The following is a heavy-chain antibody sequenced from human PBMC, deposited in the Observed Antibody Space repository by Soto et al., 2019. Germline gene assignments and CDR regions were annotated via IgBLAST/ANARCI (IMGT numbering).Heavy chain of an antibody. J-gene: IGHJ3*02. CDR2: ISYDGSNK. Sequence: PCCSLRLCGASSGFTFSSYAMHLVRKAPGKGLEWVAVISYDGSNKYYADSVKGRFTISRDNSKNTLYLQMNSLRAEDTAVYYFARDYQPYSTPVGRFDIWGQGTMVSVSS. D-gene: IGHD2-15*01. CDR1: GFTFSSYA. CDR3: ARDYQPYSTPVGRFDI. V-gene: IGHV3-30-3*01.